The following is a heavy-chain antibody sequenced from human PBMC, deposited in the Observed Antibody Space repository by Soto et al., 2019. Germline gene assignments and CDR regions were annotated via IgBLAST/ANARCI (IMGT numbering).Heavy chain of an antibody. Sequence: QVQLVESGGGVVQPGRSLRLSCAASGFTFNNYGMHWFRQAPGKGLEWVAVIWFDDSDEDYADSVKGRFTISRDTSKHTVYLQMNSLRAEDTAVDYCARGHRAVVGASTRAFDLWGQGTMVNVSS. V-gene: IGHV3-33*01. J-gene: IGHJ3*01. CDR1: GFTFNNYG. D-gene: IGHD1-26*01. CDR3: ARGHRAVVGASTRAFDL. CDR2: IWFDDSDE.